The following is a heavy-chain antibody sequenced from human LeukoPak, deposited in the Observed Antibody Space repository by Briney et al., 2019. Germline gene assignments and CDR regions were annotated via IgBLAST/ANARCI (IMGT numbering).Heavy chain of an antibody. V-gene: IGHV1-69*01. CDR1: GGTFSSYA. D-gene: IGHD3-16*02. J-gene: IGHJ4*02. Sequence: SVKVSCKASGGTFSSYAISWVRQAPGQGLEWMGGIIPIFGTANYAQKFQGRVTITADESTSTAYMELSSLRSEDTAVYYCASYDYVWGSYRRLYYFDYWGQGTLVTVSS. CDR3: ASYDYVWGSYRRLYYFDY. CDR2: IIPIFGTA.